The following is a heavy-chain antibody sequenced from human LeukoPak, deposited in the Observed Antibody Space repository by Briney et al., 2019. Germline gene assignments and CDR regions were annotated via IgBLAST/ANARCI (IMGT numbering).Heavy chain of an antibody. Sequence: GGSLRLSCAASGFTFSSYEMNWVRQAPGKGLEWVSYISSSGSTIYYADSVKGRFTISRDNAKNSLYLQMNSLRAEDTAVYYCARDGTPNYRSGWVYMDVWGKGTTVTISS. J-gene: IGHJ6*03. CDR1: GFTFSSYE. V-gene: IGHV3-48*03. D-gene: IGHD6-25*01. CDR3: ARDGTPNYRSGWVYMDV. CDR2: ISSSGSTI.